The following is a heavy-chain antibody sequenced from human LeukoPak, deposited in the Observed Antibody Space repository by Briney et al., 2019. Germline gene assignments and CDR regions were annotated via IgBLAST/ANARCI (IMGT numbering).Heavy chain of an antibody. CDR2: ISGSGNKI. V-gene: IGHV3-21*01. CDR3: ARGNFGYLIDY. CDR1: GFTFSSYS. J-gene: IGHJ4*02. Sequence: GGSLRLSCAASGFTFSSYSMNWVRQAPGKGLEWVSSISGSGNKIYYADSVKGRFTISRDNAKNSLYLQMNSLRAEDTAAYYCARGNFGYLIDYWGQGTLVTVSS. D-gene: IGHD3-16*01.